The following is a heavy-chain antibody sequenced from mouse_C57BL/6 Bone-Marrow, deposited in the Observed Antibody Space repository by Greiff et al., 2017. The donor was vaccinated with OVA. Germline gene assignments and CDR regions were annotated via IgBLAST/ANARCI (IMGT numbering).Heavy chain of an antibody. D-gene: IGHD1-1*01. Sequence: VQLQQSDAELVKPGASVKISCKVSGYTFTDHTIHWMKQRPEQGLEWIGYIYPRDGSTKYNEKFKGKATLTADKSSSTAYMQLNSLTSEDSAVYFCIYYYGSSSLYAMDYWGQGTSVTVSS. CDR3: IYYYGSSSLYAMDY. V-gene: IGHV1-78*01. J-gene: IGHJ4*01. CDR2: IYPRDGST. CDR1: GYTFTDHT.